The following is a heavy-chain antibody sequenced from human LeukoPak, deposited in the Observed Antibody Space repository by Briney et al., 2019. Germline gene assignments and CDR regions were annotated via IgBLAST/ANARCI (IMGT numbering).Heavy chain of an antibody. CDR3: ARDRSSSSFFPTGFDP. CDR2: ISDSGST. CDR1: GGSISSYY. Sequence: SETLSLTCTVSGGSISSYYWSWIRQPPGKGLEWIGYISDSGSTSYNLSLKSRVTISVDTSKIQFSLKLSSVTAADTAVYYCARDRSSSSFFPTGFDPWAREPWSPSPQ. J-gene: IGHJ5*02. V-gene: IGHV4-59*01. D-gene: IGHD6-13*01.